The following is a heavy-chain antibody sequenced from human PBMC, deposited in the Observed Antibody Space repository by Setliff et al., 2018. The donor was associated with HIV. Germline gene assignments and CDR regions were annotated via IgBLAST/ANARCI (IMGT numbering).Heavy chain of an antibody. CDR1: GFAFSTYG. Sequence: GGSLRLSCAVSGFAFSTYGMHWVRQAPGKGLEWVAFIRSDESDEHYADSVKGRFTISRDNSKNTLYLQMGSLRAEDMAVYYCARVLRGAAGCLDYWGQGTLVTVSS. V-gene: IGHV3-30*02. J-gene: IGHJ4*02. CDR2: IRSDESDE. CDR3: ARVLRGAAGCLDY. D-gene: IGHD6-13*01.